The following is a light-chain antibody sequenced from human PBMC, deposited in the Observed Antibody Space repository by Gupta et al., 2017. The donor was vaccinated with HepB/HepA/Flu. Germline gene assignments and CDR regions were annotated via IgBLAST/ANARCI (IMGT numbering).Light chain of an antibody. J-gene: IGLJ2*01. CDR3: QSYDSSLSGYV. CDR2: GNS. Sequence: QSVLTPPPSVSGAPGQRVTISRTGSSSNIGAGYDVHWYQQLPGTAPKLLIYGNSNRPSGVPDRFSGSKSGTSASLAITGLQAEDEADYYCQSYDSSLSGYVFGGGTKLTVL. CDR1: SSNIGAGYD. V-gene: IGLV1-40*01.